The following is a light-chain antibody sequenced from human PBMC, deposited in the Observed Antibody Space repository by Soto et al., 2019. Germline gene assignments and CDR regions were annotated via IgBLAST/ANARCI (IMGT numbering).Light chain of an antibody. CDR2: GAS. CDR3: QQRSNWLPIT. J-gene: IGKJ5*01. CDR1: QSVSSN. Sequence: EIVLTQSPGTLFLSPGERATLSCRASQSVSSNLAWYQQKPGQAPSLLIYGASNRATGIPARFSGSGSGTDFTLTISSLEPEDFAVYYCQQRSNWLPITFGQGTRLEIK. V-gene: IGKV3-11*01.